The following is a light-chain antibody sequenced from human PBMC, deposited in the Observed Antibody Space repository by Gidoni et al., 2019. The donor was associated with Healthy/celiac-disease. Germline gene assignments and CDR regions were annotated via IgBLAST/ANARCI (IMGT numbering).Light chain of an antibody. V-gene: IGKV1-13*02. Sequence: AIQLTQSPSSLSASVGDRVTITCRASQGISSALAWYQQKPEKAPKLLIYESSSLESGVPSRSSGSGSGKDFTLTISSLQPEDFATYYCQQFNSYPQTFGQGTKLEIK. J-gene: IGKJ2*01. CDR3: QQFNSYPQT. CDR2: ESS. CDR1: QGISSA.